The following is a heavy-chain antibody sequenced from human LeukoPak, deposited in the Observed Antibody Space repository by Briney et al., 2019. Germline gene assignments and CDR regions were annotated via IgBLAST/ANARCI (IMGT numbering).Heavy chain of an antibody. J-gene: IGHJ5*02. CDR1: GGSISSSSYY. CDR2: IYYSGST. D-gene: IGHD3-10*01. Sequence: SETLSLTCTVSGGSISSSSYYWGWIRQPPGKGLEWIGSIYYSGSTYYNPSLKSRVTISVDTSKNQFSLKLSSVTAADTAAYYCASLYGSGSYSYHWGQGTLVTVSS. V-gene: IGHV4-39*01. CDR3: ASLYGSGSYSYH.